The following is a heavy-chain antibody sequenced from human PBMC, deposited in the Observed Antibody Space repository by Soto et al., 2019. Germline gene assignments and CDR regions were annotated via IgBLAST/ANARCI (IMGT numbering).Heavy chain of an antibody. D-gene: IGHD3-3*01. CDR1: GYNFAGYW. V-gene: IGHV5-51*01. Sequence: GESLKISCKGSGYNFAGYWIAWVRQMPGKGLELMGIIYPSDSDTRYRPSFQGQVTISADKSISSAYLQWSSLRASDTAMYYRARGGVSTRTFDYWGQGTPVTVSS. CDR3: ARGGVSTRTFDY. J-gene: IGHJ4*02. CDR2: IYPSDSDT.